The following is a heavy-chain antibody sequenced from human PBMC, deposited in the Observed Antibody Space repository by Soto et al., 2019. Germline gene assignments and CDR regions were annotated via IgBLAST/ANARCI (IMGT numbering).Heavy chain of an antibody. CDR2: VIPMFAAT. J-gene: IGHJ4*03. CDR1: GGSFHDSA. V-gene: IGHV1-69*01. Sequence: QVQLAQSGAEVRSPASSVKVSCRASGGSFHDSAFSWLRQAPGQGLEWVGGVIPMFAATKYAQACHGRATRASDAYWRTVDMAVTSRTSEAPAVYHGAGGGIVAVPAALSSCHGYTQYRFDCSGQGALV. CDR3: AGGGIVAVPAALSSCHGYTQYRFDC. D-gene: IGHD6-25*01.